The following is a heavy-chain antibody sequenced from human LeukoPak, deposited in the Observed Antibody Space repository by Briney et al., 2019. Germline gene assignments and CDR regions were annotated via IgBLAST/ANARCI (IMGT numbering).Heavy chain of an antibody. D-gene: IGHD3-3*01. V-gene: IGHV1-69*13. CDR3: ARDAFHLTISI. CDR2: IIPIFGTA. CDR1: GYTLTELS. J-gene: IGHJ4*02. Sequence: ASVKVSCKVSGYTLTELSMHWVRQAPGQGLEWMGGIIPIFGTANYAQKFQGRVTITADESTSTAYMELSSLRSEDTAVYYCARDAFHLTISIWGQGTLVTVSS.